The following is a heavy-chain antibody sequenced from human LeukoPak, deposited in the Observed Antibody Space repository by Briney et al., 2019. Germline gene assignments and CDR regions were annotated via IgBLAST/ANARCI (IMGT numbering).Heavy chain of an antibody. CDR3: ARHLALFDY. D-gene: IGHD3-16*01. J-gene: IGHJ4*02. CDR2: IYYSGST. CDR1: GGSISSSSYY. Sequence: SETLSLTCTVSGGSISSSSYYWGWIRQPPGKGLEWIGSIYYSGSTYYNPSLKSRVTISVDTSKNQFSLKLSSVTAADTAVYYCARHLALFDYWGQRTLVTVSS. V-gene: IGHV4-39*01.